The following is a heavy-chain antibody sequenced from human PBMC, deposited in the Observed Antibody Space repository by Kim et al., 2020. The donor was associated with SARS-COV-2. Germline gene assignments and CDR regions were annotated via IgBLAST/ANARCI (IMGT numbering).Heavy chain of an antibody. CDR2: ISYDGSNK. CDR3: ARAGGSENYYYGMDV. V-gene: IGHV3-33*05. CDR1: GFTFSSYG. D-gene: IGHD3-10*01. Sequence: GGSLRLSCAASGFTFSSYGMHWVRQAPGKGLEWVAVISYDGSNKYYADSVKGRFTISRDNSKNTLYLQMNSLRAEDTAVYYCARAGGSENYYYGMDVWGQGTTVTVSS. J-gene: IGHJ6*02.